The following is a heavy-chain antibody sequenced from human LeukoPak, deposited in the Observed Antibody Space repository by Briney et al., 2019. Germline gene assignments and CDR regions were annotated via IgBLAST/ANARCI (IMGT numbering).Heavy chain of an antibody. CDR3: AKDRDPGAFDI. V-gene: IGHV3-33*06. Sequence: GGSLRLSCAASGFTFSSYGMQWGRQAPGKGLEWVAVIWCDGSNKYYADAVKGRFTISRDNSKNTLYLQMNSLRAEDTAVYYCAKDRDPGAFDIWGQGTMVTVSS. CDR2: IWCDGSNK. CDR1: GFTFSSYG. J-gene: IGHJ3*02.